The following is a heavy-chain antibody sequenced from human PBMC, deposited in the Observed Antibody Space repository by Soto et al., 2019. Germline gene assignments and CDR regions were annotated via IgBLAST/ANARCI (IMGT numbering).Heavy chain of an antibody. V-gene: IGHV3-74*01. J-gene: IGHJ4*02. CDR2: INRDGSGT. CDR1: GFTFSGDW. CDR3: VRDRPGSQSCNSHYCTTGLSNGYYNFDY. Sequence: PGGSLRLSCAASGFTFSGDWMHWVRQAPGQGLVWVSRINRDGSGTDYADSVKGRFTISRDNAKDTLYLQMNSLRAEDTAMYYCVRDRPGSQSCNSHYCTTGLSNGYYNFDYWGQGTPVTVSS. D-gene: IGHD3-22*01.